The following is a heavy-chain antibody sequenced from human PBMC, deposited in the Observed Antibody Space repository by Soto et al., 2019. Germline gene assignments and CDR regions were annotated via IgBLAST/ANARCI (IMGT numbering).Heavy chain of an antibody. Sequence: GGSLRVSCAASGSSFGTFVMTWFRQAPGGGLEWVASITDSGYTASYAETVEGRFTVSRDNSKNKLHLQMNDLRAEDTATYYCAKNGQWLATPPEAWGQGTLVTVSS. CDR1: GSSFGTFV. CDR2: ITDSGYTA. J-gene: IGHJ4*02. V-gene: IGHV3-23*01. D-gene: IGHD6-19*01. CDR3: AKNGQWLATPPEA.